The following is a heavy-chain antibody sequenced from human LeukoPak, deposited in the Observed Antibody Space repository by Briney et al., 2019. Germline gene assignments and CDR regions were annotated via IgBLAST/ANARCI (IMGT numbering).Heavy chain of an antibody. V-gene: IGHV4-59*08. Sequence: SETLSLTCTVSGGSINSYYWSWIRQPPGKGLEWIGYIYYSGGTSYNPSLKSRVTISVDTSKNQFSLKLSSETAADTAVYYCARFDLSSPRYFDLWGRGTLVTVSS. CDR3: ARFDLSSPRYFDL. CDR2: IYYSGGT. CDR1: GGSINSYY. D-gene: IGHD6-13*01. J-gene: IGHJ2*01.